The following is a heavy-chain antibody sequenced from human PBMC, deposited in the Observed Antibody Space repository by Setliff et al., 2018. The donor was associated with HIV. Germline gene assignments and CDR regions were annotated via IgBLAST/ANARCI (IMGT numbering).Heavy chain of an antibody. CDR3: ARGHYYDGSGYYSWFYFDY. J-gene: IGHJ4*02. D-gene: IGHD3-22*01. CDR1: GGSFSGYY. V-gene: IGHV4-34*01. Sequence: SETLSLTCAVYGGSFSGYYWSWIRQPPGKGLEWIGEILHSGSTNYNPSLKSRVSISVDTSKNQLSLKLSSVTAADTAVYYCARGHYYDGSGYYSWFYFDYWGQGTLVTVSS. CDR2: ILHSGST.